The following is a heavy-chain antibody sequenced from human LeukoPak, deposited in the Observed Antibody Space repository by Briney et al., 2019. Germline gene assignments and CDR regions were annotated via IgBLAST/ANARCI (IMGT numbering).Heavy chain of an antibody. Sequence: SETLSLTCTVSGGSISSYYWSWIRQPPGKGLEWIGYIYYSGSTNYNPSLKSRVTISVDTSKNQFSLKLSSVTAADTAVYYCARPDYGDWYFDLWGRGTLVTVSS. D-gene: IGHD4-17*01. V-gene: IGHV4-59*01. CDR3: ARPDYGDWYFDL. CDR1: GGSISSYY. J-gene: IGHJ2*01. CDR2: IYYSGST.